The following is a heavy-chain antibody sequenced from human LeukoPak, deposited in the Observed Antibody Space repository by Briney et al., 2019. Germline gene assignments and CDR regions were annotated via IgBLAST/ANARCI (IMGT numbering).Heavy chain of an antibody. CDR3: ARVGGYDYDSSGYNGLNY. V-gene: IGHV1-2*02. Sequence: ASVKVSCKASAYTFTGYYIHWVRQAPGQGLEWMGWINPISGGTNYAQNFQGRVTMTRDMSITTAYMELGRLRSDDTAVYYCARVGGYDYDSSGYNGLNYWGQGTLVTVSS. CDR2: INPISGGT. J-gene: IGHJ4*02. D-gene: IGHD3-22*01. CDR1: AYTFTGYY.